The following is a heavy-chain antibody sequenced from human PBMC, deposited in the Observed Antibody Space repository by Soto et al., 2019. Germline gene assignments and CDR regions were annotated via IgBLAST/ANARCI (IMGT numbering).Heavy chain of an antibody. V-gene: IGHV5-51*01. CDR1: GYSFTSYW. D-gene: IGHD6-19*01. J-gene: IGHJ6*02. CDR3: AREQWLDEYYYSYGMDV. Sequence: GESLKISCKGSGYSFTSYWIGWVRQMPGKGLEWMGIIYPGDSDTRYSPSFQGQVTISADKAISTAYLQWSSLEAADTAMYYCAREQWLDEYYYSYGMDVWGQGTTVTVSS. CDR2: IYPGDSDT.